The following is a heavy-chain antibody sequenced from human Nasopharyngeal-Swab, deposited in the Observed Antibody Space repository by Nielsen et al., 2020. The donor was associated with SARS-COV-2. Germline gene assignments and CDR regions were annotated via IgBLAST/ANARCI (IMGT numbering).Heavy chain of an antibody. Sequence: GGSLRLSCATSGFTFSPYTMTWGRQAPGKGLEWISYITSGNSVQYADSVRGRFTISIDIAKNSLYLQMNSLTAEDTAVYYCARERGGGYGDYWGQGTLVTVSS. D-gene: IGHD5-12*01. CDR1: GFTFSPYT. J-gene: IGHJ4*02. CDR3: ARERGGGYGDY. V-gene: IGHV3-21*05. CDR2: ITSGNSV.